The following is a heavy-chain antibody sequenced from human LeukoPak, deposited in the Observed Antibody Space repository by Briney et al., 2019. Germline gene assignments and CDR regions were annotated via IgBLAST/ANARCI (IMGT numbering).Heavy chain of an antibody. D-gene: IGHD3-9*01. Sequence: SETLSLTCTVSGGSISSYYWSWIRQPSGKGLEWIGYIYYSGSTNYNPSLKSRVTISVDTSKNQFSLKLSSVAAADTAVYYCARDWARYDILTGLLLGYYGMDVWGQGTTVTVSS. J-gene: IGHJ6*02. CDR3: ARDWARYDILTGLLLGYYGMDV. CDR1: GGSISSYY. V-gene: IGHV4-59*01. CDR2: IYYSGST.